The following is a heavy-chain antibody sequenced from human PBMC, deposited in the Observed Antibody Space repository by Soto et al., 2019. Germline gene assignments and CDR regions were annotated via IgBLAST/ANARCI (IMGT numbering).Heavy chain of an antibody. CDR2: IIPIFGTA. D-gene: IGHD3-10*01. V-gene: IGHV1-69*13. Sequence: RASVKVSCKASGGTFSSYAISWVRQAPGQGLEWMGGIIPIFGTANYAQKFQGRVTITADESTSTAYMELSSLRSEDTAVYYCARGRMVRGVIIPYFDYWGQGTLVTVSS. CDR1: GGTFSSYA. J-gene: IGHJ4*02. CDR3: ARGRMVRGVIIPYFDY.